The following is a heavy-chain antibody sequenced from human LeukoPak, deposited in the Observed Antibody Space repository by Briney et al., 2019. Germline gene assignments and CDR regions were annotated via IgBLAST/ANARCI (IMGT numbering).Heavy chain of an antibody. D-gene: IGHD3-22*01. J-gene: IGHJ4*02. Sequence: PGGSLRLSCAASGFSLSAYDMQWVRQAPGKGLEWVSGTSRRGPTYYTDSVKGRFTISRDNSKNTLYLQMNSLRAEDTAVYYCAKAYDSSGYARGYFDYWGQGTLVTVSS. CDR2: TSRRGPT. V-gene: IGHV3-23*01. CDR3: AKAYDSSGYARGYFDY. CDR1: GFSLSAYD.